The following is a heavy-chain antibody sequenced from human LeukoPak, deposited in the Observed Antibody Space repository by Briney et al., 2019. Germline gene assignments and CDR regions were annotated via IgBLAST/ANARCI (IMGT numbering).Heavy chain of an antibody. D-gene: IGHD3-10*01. CDR3: ARDLIPQPSIVRGVIGIDY. CDR1: GYTFISYG. J-gene: IGHJ4*02. Sequence: ASVKVSCKASGYTFISYGINWVRQAPGQGLEWMGWISVYNGNTNYAQKVQGRVTMTTDTSTSTAYMEVRSLRPDDTAVHYCARDLIPQPSIVRGVIGIDYWGQGTLVTVSS. CDR2: ISVYNGNT. V-gene: IGHV1-18*01.